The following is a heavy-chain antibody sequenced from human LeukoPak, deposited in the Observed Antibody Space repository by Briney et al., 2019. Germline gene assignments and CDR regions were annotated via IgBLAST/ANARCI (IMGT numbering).Heavy chain of an antibody. CDR2: ICSGGNT. CDR1: GFTDSSNC. V-gene: IGHV3-53*01. CDR3: ARRYCSGGTCYFFDY. D-gene: IGHD2-15*01. Sequence: GGSLRLSCAASGFTDSSNCMSWVRQAPGKGLEWVSLICSGGNTYYADSVKGRFTISRDDSKNTLYLQMNSLRAEDTAVYYCARRYCSGGTCYFFDYWGQGTLVTVSS. J-gene: IGHJ4*02.